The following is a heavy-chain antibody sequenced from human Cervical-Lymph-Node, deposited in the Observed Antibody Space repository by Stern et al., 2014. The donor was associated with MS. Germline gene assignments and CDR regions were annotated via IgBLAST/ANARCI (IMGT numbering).Heavy chain of an antibody. CDR2: INPPGGST. CDR1: GYTFTAYY. CDR3: ARAGSGNSNYFDY. Sequence: QVQLVESGAEVKKPGASVKLSCKASGYTFTAYYLYWVRQAPGQGLEWMGIINPPGGSTTYAQTFQGRVTMTADTSTSTVYMDLSSLTSEDTAIYYCARAGSGNSNYFDYWGQGTLVTVSP. V-gene: IGHV1-46*01. D-gene: IGHD3-22*01. J-gene: IGHJ4*02.